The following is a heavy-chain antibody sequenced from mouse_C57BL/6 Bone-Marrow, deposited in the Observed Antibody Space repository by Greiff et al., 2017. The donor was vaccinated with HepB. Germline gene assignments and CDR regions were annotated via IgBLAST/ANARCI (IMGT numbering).Heavy chain of an antibody. CDR1: GFTFSNYW. Sequence: EVKLVDSGGGLVQPGGSMKLSCVASGFTFSNYWMNWVRQSPEKGLEWVAQIRLKSDNYATHYAESVKGRFIISRDDSKSSVSLQMNNLRAEDTGIYYCTGSYYYGSSAMDCWGQVTSVTVSS. J-gene: IGHJ4*01. V-gene: IGHV6-3*01. CDR3: TGSYYYGSSAMDC. CDR2: IRLKSDNYAT. D-gene: IGHD1-1*01.